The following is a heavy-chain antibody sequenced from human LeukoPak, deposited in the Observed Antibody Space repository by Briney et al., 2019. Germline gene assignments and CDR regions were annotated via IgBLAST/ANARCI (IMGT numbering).Heavy chain of an antibody. CDR3: ARGLLWFGELNWFDP. D-gene: IGHD3-10*01. J-gene: IGHJ5*02. V-gene: IGHV4-34*01. CDR1: GGSFSGYY. Sequence: PSETLSLTCAVYGGSFSGYYWSWIRQPSGKGLEWIGEINHSGSTNYNPSLKSRVTISVDTSKNQFSLKLSSVTAADTAVYYCARGLLWFGELNWFDPWGQGTLVTVSS. CDR2: INHSGST.